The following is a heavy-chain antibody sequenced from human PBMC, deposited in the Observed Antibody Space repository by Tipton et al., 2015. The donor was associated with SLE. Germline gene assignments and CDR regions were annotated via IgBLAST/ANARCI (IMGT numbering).Heavy chain of an antibody. V-gene: IGHV1-2*06. CDR1: GYTFTAYY. D-gene: IGHD3-16*01. CDR2: INPNSGDT. CDR3: ARGPLMAVGAFDY. J-gene: IGHJ4*02. Sequence: QLVQSGAEVKKPGASVKVSCKASGYTFTAYYMYWVRQAPGQGLEWMGRINPNSGDTDAARKFRGRVTMTRDTSNTTAYMELRSLRSAATAVYYCARGPLMAVGAFDYWGQGALVTVSS.